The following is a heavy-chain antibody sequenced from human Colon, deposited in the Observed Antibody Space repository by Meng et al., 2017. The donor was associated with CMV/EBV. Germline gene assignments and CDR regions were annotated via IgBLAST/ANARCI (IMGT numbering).Heavy chain of an antibody. J-gene: IGHJ4*02. Sequence: GGSLRLSCAASRFTFSLYGMHWVRQAPGKGLEWVAFIRYDGSNKYYADSVKGRFTISRDNSKNTLYLQMNSLRAEDTAVYYCAKDGRRYSSSSLQFDYWGQGTLVTVSS. CDR2: IRYDGSNK. CDR3: AKDGRRYSSSSLQFDY. CDR1: RFTFSLYG. D-gene: IGHD6-13*01. V-gene: IGHV3-30*02.